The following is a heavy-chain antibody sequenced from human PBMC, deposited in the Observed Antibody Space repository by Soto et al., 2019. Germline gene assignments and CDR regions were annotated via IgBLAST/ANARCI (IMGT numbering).Heavy chain of an antibody. J-gene: IGHJ4*02. CDR2: ISNDGINK. CDR1: GFTFSGYG. D-gene: IGHD6-19*01. CDR3: AKDRVSEHNNGWPQGS. V-gene: IGHV3-30*18. Sequence: GESLKISCAASGFTFSGYGMHWVRQAPGKGLEWVAVISNDGINKYYGDSVKGRFTISRDNSKNTLYLQMNSLRAEDTAVYYCAKDRVSEHNNGWPQGSWGQGTQVTVSS.